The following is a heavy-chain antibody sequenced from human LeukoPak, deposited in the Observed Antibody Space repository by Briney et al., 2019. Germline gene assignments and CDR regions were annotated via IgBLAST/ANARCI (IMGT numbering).Heavy chain of an antibody. CDR1: GFTFSSSA. CDR3: AKCWNYYDSSLDY. Sequence: GGSLRLSCAASGFTFSSSAMSWVRQAPGKGLEWVSAISNNGGYTYYADSVQGRFTISRDNSKSTLCLQMNSLRAEDTAVYYCAKCWNYYDSSLDYWGQGTLVTVSS. J-gene: IGHJ4*02. CDR2: ISNNGGYT. V-gene: IGHV3-23*01. D-gene: IGHD3-22*01.